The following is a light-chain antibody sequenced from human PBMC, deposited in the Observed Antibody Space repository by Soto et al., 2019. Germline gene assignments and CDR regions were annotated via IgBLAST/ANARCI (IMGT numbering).Light chain of an antibody. Sequence: DIQMTQSPSTLSASVGDRVTITCRASQYISSWLAWYQQKPGKAPKLLIYKASSLESGVPSRFSGSGSGTEFTLTISRLQRDDFATYYCQQYNSQRTFGQGTKVEIK. V-gene: IGKV1-5*03. CDR3: QQYNSQRT. CDR2: KAS. J-gene: IGKJ1*01. CDR1: QYISSW.